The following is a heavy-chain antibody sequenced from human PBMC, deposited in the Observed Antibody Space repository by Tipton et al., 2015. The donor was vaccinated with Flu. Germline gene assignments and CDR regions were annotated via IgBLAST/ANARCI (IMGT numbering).Heavy chain of an antibody. D-gene: IGHD7-27*01. CDR3: ATLTGDDY. CDR1: GFTFSRYA. V-gene: IGHV3-23*01. Sequence: GSLRLSCAASGFTFSRYAMSWVRQAPGKGLEWVSAVSGGGATRYFADSVKGRFTISRDNAKNSLYLQLNSLRAEDTAVYYCATLTGDDYWGQGDLVTVSS. J-gene: IGHJ4*02. CDR2: VSGGGATR.